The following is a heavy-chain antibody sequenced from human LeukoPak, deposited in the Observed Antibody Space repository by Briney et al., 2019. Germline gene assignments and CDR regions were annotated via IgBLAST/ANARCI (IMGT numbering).Heavy chain of an antibody. D-gene: IGHD3-10*01. CDR1: GFTFSSYG. Sequence: PGGSLRLSCAASGFTFSSYGMHWVRQAPGKGLEWVAFIRYDGSNKYYADSVKGRFTISRDNSKNTLYLQMNSLRAEDTAVYYCAKIIKGYYGSGGLSGDYWGQGTLVTVSS. V-gene: IGHV3-30*02. CDR2: IRYDGSNK. J-gene: IGHJ4*02. CDR3: AKIIKGYYGSGGLSGDY.